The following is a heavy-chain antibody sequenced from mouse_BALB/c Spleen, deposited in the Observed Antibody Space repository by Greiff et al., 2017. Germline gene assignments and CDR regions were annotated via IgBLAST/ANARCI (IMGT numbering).Heavy chain of an antibody. V-gene: IGHV5-17*02. CDR1: GFTFSSFG. CDR3: ARAYGPYFDY. D-gene: IGHD1-2*01. CDR2: ISSGSSTI. J-gene: IGHJ2*01. Sequence: EVNVVESGGGLVQPGGSRKLSCAASGFTFSSFGMHWVRQAPEKGLEWVAYISSGSSTIYYADTVKGRFTISRDNPKNTLFLQMTSLRSEDTAMYYCARAYGPYFDYWGQGTTLTVSS.